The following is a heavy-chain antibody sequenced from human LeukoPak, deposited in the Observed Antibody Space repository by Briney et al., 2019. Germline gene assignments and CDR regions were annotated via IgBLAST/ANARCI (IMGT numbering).Heavy chain of an antibody. Sequence: ASVKVSCKASGYTFTSCGIGWVRQSPGQGLEWMGWISTYNGNTNYAQRLQGRVTMTTDTSTTTAYMELRSLRSDDTAVYYCARDGNYYDSSGYTVFFDSWGQGALVTVSS. CDR2: ISTYNGNT. CDR1: GYTFTSCG. CDR3: ARDGNYYDSSGYTVFFDS. J-gene: IGHJ4*02. D-gene: IGHD3-22*01. V-gene: IGHV1-18*01.